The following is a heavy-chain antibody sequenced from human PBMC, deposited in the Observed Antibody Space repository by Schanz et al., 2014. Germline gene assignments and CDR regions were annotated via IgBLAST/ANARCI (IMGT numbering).Heavy chain of an antibody. CDR1: GYTFSSYG. CDR3: AGTYCSSTSCYTGYYYMDV. Sequence: QVLQVQSGSELKKPGTSVKVSCKASGYTFSSYGITWVRQAPGQGLEWVGRFIPILDVGNYAQQFQGRVTFTADKSTSTAYMELSSLRSEDTAVYYCAGTYCSSTSCYTGYYYMDVWGKGTTVTVSS. D-gene: IGHD2-2*02. J-gene: IGHJ6*03. V-gene: IGHV1-69*09. CDR2: FIPILDVG.